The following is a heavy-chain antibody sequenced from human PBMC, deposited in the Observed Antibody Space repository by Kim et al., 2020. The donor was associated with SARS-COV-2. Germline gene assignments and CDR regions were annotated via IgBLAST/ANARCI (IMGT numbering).Heavy chain of an antibody. V-gene: IGHV3-23*01. D-gene: IGHD2-2*01. CDR1: GFTFGTYA. CDR3: ARTRSCSSSSCYVDY. Sequence: GGSLRLSCAASGFTFGTYAMSWVRQAPGKGLEWVSGISGSGGSTYYADSVKGRFTISRDSSKNTLYLQMNSLTADDPALYYCARTRSCSSSSCYVDYWGRGTLVTVSS. CDR2: ISGSGGST. J-gene: IGHJ4*02.